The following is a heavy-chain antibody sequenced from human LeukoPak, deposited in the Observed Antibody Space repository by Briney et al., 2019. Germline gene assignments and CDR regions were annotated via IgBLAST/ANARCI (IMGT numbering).Heavy chain of an antibody. J-gene: IGHJ4*02. CDR1: GFTVSSNY. D-gene: IGHD5-24*01. Sequence: GGSLRLSCAASGFTVSSNYMSWVRQAPGKGLEWVSVIYSGGSTYYADSVKGRFTISRHNSKNTLYLQMNSLRAEDTAVDYCARGGRDGYNIYWGQGTLVTVSS. CDR3: ARGGRDGYNIY. V-gene: IGHV3-53*04. CDR2: IYSGGST.